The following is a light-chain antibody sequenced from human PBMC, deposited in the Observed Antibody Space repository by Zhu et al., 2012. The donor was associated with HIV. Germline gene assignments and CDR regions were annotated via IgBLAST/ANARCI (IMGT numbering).Light chain of an antibody. CDR2: DAS. J-gene: IGKJ1*01. Sequence: EVVLTQSPATLSLSPGERATLSCRASQTISSYLAWYQQKPGQAPRLLIYDASNRATGIPARSSGSGSGTDFTLSISSLEPEDSAVYYCQQRTIWPPTFGQGTRVEIK. CDR1: QTISSY. CDR3: QQRTIWPPT. V-gene: IGKV3-11*01.